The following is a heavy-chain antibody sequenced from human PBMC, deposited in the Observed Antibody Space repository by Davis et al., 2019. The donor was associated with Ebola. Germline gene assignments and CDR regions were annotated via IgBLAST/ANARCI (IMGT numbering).Heavy chain of an antibody. CDR1: GFTFSSYW. Sequence: GESLKISCAASGFTFSSYWMSWVRQAPGKGLEWVPNIKQDGSEKYYVDSVKGRFTISRDNAKNSLYLQMNSLRAEDTAVYYGAKFSDSSGFSHWGQGTLVTVSS. CDR3: AKFSDSSGFSH. CDR2: IKQDGSEK. V-gene: IGHV3-7*01. D-gene: IGHD3-22*01. J-gene: IGHJ4*02.